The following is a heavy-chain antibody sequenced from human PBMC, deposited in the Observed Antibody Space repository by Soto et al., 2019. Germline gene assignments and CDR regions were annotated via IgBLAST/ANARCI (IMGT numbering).Heavy chain of an antibody. CDR1: GVSLSTSGGD. CDR3: AHIRTYSNSPEYFFDY. D-gene: IGHD6-6*01. V-gene: IGHV2-5*02. CDR2: IYWDDDK. Sequence: QITLKESGPTLVKPTQTLTLTCTFSGVSLSTSGGDVGCIRQPPGKALEWLALIYWDDDKRYKPSLKSRLTITTGTSRNQVVLTMTNMDPLDTATYYCAHIRTYSNSPEYFFDYWGQGTLVTVSS. J-gene: IGHJ4*02.